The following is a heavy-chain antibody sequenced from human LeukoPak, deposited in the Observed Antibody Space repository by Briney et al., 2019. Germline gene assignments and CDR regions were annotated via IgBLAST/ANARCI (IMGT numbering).Heavy chain of an antibody. V-gene: IGHV1-2*02. CDR2: INPNSGGT. J-gene: IGHJ4*02. Sequence: ASVKVSCKASGYTFTGYYMHWVRQAPGQGLEWMGWINPNSGGTNYAQKFQGRVIMTRDTSISTPYMELSRLTSDDTAVYYCARDRGIAVAGSTDYWGQGTLVTVSS. CDR3: ARDRGIAVAGSTDY. CDR1: GYTFTGYY. D-gene: IGHD6-19*01.